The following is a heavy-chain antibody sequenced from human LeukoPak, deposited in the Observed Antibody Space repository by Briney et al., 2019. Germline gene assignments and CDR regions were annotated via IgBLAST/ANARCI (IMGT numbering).Heavy chain of an antibody. V-gene: IGHV1-46*01. CDR3: ARDRVSVATPYFDY. J-gene: IGHJ4*02. CDR1: GYTFTSYY. Sequence: ASVKVSCKASGYTFTSYYMHWVRQAPGQGLEWMGIINPSGGSTSYAQKFQGRVTMTRDTSISTAYMDLSSLTSDDTAMYYCARDRVSVATPYFDYWGQGALATVSS. D-gene: IGHD5-12*01. CDR2: INPSGGST.